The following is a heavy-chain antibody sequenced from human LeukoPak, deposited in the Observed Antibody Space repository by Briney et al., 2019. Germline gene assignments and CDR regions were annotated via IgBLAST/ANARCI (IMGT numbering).Heavy chain of an antibody. CDR2: ISGSGGST. V-gene: IGHV3-23*01. D-gene: IGHD2-15*01. Sequence: PGGSLRLSCAASGFTFSSYGMSWVRQAPGKGLEWVSAISGSGGSTYYADSVKGRFTISRDNAQNSLYLQMNSLRAEDTALYYCAKDISWSLADIRYWGQGTLVTVSS. CDR3: AKDISWSLADIRY. CDR1: GFTFSSYG. J-gene: IGHJ4*02.